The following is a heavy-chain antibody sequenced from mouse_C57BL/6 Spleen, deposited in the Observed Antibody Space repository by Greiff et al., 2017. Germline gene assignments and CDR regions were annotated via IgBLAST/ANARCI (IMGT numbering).Heavy chain of an antibody. Sequence: VQLQQSGAELVKPGASVKLSCTASGFNIKDYYMHWVKQRTEQGLEWIGRIDPEDGETKYAQKFQGKATITADTSSNTAYLQLSSLTSEDTAVYYCARYQLTGTGYWGQGTTLTVSS. D-gene: IGHD4-1*01. CDR1: GFNIKDYY. CDR2: IDPEDGET. V-gene: IGHV14-2*01. J-gene: IGHJ2*01. CDR3: ARYQLTGTGY.